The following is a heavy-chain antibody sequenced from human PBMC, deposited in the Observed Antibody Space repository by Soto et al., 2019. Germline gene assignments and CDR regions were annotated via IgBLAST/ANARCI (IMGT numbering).Heavy chain of an antibody. CDR1: GFSLSTSGVG. D-gene: IGHD3-3*01. Sequence: SGPTLVNPTQTLTLTCTFSGFSLSTSGVGVGWIRQPPGKALEWLALIYWDDDKRYSPSLKSRLTITKDTSKNQVVLTMTNMDPVDTATYYCAHRYYDFWSHPFYFDYWGQGTLVTVSS. CDR2: IYWDDDK. J-gene: IGHJ4*02. V-gene: IGHV2-5*02. CDR3: AHRYYDFWSHPFYFDY.